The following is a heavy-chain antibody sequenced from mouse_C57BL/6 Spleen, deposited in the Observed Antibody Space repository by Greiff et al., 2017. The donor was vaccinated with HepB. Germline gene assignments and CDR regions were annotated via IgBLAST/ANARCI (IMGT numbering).Heavy chain of an antibody. CDR3: AREGLRRVGFAY. Sequence: QVHVKQSGAELVRPGASVKLSCKASGYTFTDYYINWVKQRPGQGLEWIARIYPGSGNTYYNEKFKGKATLTAEKSSSTAYMQLSSLTSEDSAVYFCAREGLRRVGFAYWGQGTLVTVSA. CDR1: GYTFTDYY. J-gene: IGHJ3*01. D-gene: IGHD2-4*01. CDR2: IYPGSGNT. V-gene: IGHV1-76*01.